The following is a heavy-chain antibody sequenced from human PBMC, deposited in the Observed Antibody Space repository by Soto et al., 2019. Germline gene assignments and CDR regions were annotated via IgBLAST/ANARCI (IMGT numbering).Heavy chain of an antibody. CDR2: IYYSGST. CDR1: GSSISSYY. CDR3: ARHPTVTEYYFDY. D-gene: IGHD4-17*01. J-gene: IGHJ4*02. Sequence: PSETLSLTCTVSGSSISSYYWSWIQQPPGKGLEWIGYIYYSGSTNYNPSLKSRVTISVDTSKNQFSLKLSSVTAADTAVYYCARHPTVTEYYFDYWGQGTLVTVSS. V-gene: IGHV4-59*08.